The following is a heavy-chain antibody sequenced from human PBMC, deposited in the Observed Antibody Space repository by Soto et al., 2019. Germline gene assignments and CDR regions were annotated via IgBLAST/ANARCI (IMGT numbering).Heavy chain of an antibody. CDR3: AKAGVINVVPGRGNYYMDV. CDR1: AFTFSNYA. V-gene: IGHV3-23*01. Sequence: GGSLRLSCAASAFTFSNYAMTWVRQAPGKGLEWVSTLSASGTTTYYADSVKGRFTISRDNSKTTLYLQMNSLRAEDTAVYYCAKAGVINVVPGRGNYYMDVWGKGTTVTVSS. J-gene: IGHJ6*03. CDR2: LSASGTTT. D-gene: IGHD2-2*01.